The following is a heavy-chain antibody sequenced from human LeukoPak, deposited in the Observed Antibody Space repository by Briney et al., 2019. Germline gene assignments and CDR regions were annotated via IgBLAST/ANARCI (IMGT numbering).Heavy chain of an antibody. Sequence: GGSLRLSCAASGFTFSSYGMHWVRQAPGKGLEWVAVIWYDGSNKYYADSAKGRFTISRDNSKNTLYLQMNSLRAEDTAVYYCAREPERISYYPSGVDYWGQGTLVTVSS. D-gene: IGHD3-10*01. CDR3: AREPERISYYPSGVDY. CDR2: IWYDGSNK. J-gene: IGHJ4*02. V-gene: IGHV3-33*01. CDR1: GFTFSSYG.